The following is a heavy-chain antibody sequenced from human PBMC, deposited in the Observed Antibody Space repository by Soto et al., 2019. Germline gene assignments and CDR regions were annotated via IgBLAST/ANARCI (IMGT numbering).Heavy chain of an antibody. CDR3: AKEATDHIVVVWYFDY. D-gene: IGHD2-15*01. Sequence: EVQLLESGGGLVHPGGSLRLSCAASGFTFSSYAMSWVRQAPGKGLEWVSAISGSGGSTYYADSVKGRFTISRDNSKNTLYLQMNSLRAEDTAVYYCAKEATDHIVVVWYFDYWGQGTLVTVSS. V-gene: IGHV3-23*01. CDR2: ISGSGGST. CDR1: GFTFSSYA. J-gene: IGHJ4*02.